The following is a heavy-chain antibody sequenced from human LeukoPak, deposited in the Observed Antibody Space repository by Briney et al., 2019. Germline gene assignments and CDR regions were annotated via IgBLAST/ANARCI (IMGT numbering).Heavy chain of an antibody. Sequence: GGSLRLSCVASGFTFSSYAMSWVRQAPGKGLEWVSAISGSGGSTYYADSVKGRFTISRDNSKNTLYLQMNSLRAEDTAVYYCAKDQLELAKNYYYYMDVWGKGTTVTVSS. D-gene: IGHD1-7*01. CDR3: AKDQLELAKNYYYYMDV. CDR1: GFTFSSYA. J-gene: IGHJ6*03. CDR2: ISGSGGST. V-gene: IGHV3-23*01.